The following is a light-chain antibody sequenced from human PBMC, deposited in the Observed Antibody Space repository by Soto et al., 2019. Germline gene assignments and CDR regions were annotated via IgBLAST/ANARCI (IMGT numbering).Light chain of an antibody. J-gene: IGKJ4*01. CDR1: QSVYSSY. CDR3: QHKGNSPPPP. V-gene: IGKV3-20*01. CDR2: GAS. Sequence: EIVLTQSPGTLSLSPGERGTLSCRASQSVYSSYLAWYQQKPGQAPRLLISGASIRATGIPDRFSGSGSGTTFSLPINRGEPEYFAGYYCQHKGNSPPPPSGGGTRV.